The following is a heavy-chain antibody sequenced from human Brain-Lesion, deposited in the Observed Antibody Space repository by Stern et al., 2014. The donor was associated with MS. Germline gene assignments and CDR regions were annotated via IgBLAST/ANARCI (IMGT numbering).Heavy chain of an antibody. V-gene: IGHV4-39*01. CDR1: GGSVSSTSYA. CDR3: AGEEDIRYCSGGSCTGNWFDP. D-gene: IGHD2-15*01. J-gene: IGHJ5*02. Sequence: QLQLQESGPGLVKPSETLSLTCTVAGGSVSSTSYAWAWIRQPPGKGLEWIGTIYYSGNTYYSPSLQSRLTISLDTSKNQFSLPRRSVTAADTAVYYCAGEEDIRYCSGGSCTGNWFDPWGQGTLVTVSS. CDR2: IYYSGNT.